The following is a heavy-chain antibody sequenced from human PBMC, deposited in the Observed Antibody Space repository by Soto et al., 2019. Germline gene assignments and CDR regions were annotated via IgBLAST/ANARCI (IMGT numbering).Heavy chain of an antibody. CDR2: ISSSSSYI. CDR1: GFTFSSYS. V-gene: IGHV3-21*01. J-gene: IGHJ3*02. CDR3: ARGDYYGSGSYYTDHDAFDI. Sequence: GGSLRLSCAASGFTFSSYSMNWVRQAPGKGLEWVSSISSSSSYIYYADSVKGRFTISRDNAKNSLYLQMNSRRAEDTAVYYCARGDYYGSGSYYTDHDAFDIWGQGTMVTVSS. D-gene: IGHD3-10*01.